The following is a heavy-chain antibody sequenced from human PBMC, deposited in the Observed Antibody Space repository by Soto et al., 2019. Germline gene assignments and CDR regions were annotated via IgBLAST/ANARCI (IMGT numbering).Heavy chain of an antibody. CDR2: ISSSSSYI. CDR1: GFTFSSYS. Sequence: GGSLRLSCAASGFTFSSYSMNWVRQAPGKGLEWVSSISSSSSYIYYADSVKGRFTISRDNAKNSLYLQMNSLRAEDTAVYYCARDPRLYGSSGYGNYYYYGMDVWGQGTTVTVSS. J-gene: IGHJ6*02. D-gene: IGHD3-22*01. CDR3: ARDPRLYGSSGYGNYYYYGMDV. V-gene: IGHV3-21*01.